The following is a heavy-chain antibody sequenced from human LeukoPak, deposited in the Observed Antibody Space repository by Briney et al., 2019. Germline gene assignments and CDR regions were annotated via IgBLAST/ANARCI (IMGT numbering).Heavy chain of an antibody. D-gene: IGHD3-16*02. J-gene: IGHJ4*02. Sequence: GGSLRLSCAASGFTFSSYWMSWVRQAPGKGLEWVANIKQDGSEKYYVDSVKGRFTISRDNAKNSLYLQMNSLRAEDTAVYYCARDFYDYVWGSYPEGPFDYWGQGTLVTVSS. CDR1: GFTFSSYW. CDR3: ARDFYDYVWGSYPEGPFDY. V-gene: IGHV3-7*01. CDR2: IKQDGSEK.